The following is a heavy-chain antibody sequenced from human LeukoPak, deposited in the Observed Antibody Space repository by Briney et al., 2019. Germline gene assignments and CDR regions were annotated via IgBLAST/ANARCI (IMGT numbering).Heavy chain of an antibody. D-gene: IGHD5-18*01. Sequence: PSETLSLTCTVSRGSISGYYWSWIRQPPGNGLEWIGYSYYSGSTNYNPSLKSRVTISVDTSKNQFSLKLSSVTAADTAVYYCARDWAYSYGCPSYGMVVWGQRTTVTVSS. CDR3: ARDWAYSYGCPSYGMVV. V-gene: IGHV4-59*01. CDR2: SYYSGST. CDR1: RGSISGYY. J-gene: IGHJ6*02.